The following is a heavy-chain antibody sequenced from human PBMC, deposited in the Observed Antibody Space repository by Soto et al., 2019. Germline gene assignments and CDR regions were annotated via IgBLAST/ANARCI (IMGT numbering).Heavy chain of an antibody. D-gene: IGHD3-9*01. CDR3: ARAYYDILTGYYFDY. CDR2: IYYSGST. V-gene: IGHV4-59*01. J-gene: IGHJ4*02. Sequence: SETLSLTCTVSGGSISSYYWSWIRQPPGKGLEWIGYIYYSGSTNYNPSLKSRATISVDTSRTQFSLKLSSVTAADTAVYYCARAYYDILTGYYFDYWGQGTLVTVSS. CDR1: GGSISSYY.